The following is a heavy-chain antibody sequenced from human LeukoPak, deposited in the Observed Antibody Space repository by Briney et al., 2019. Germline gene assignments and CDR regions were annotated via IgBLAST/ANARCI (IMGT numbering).Heavy chain of an antibody. CDR2: IYYSGST. CDR1: GGSISSSSYY. D-gene: IGHD3-16*01. J-gene: IGHJ4*02. CDR3: ARGGSASAPLI. V-gene: IGHV4-39*01. Sequence: MASETLSLTCTVSGGSISSSSYYWGWIRQPPGKGLEWIGSIYYSGSTYYNPSLKSRVTISVDTSKNQFSLKLSSVTAADTAVYYCARGGSASAPLIWGQGTLVTVSS.